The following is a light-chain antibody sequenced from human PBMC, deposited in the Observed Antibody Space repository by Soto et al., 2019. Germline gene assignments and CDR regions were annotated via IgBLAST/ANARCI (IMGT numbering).Light chain of an antibody. CDR3: GTWDSSLTTNWV. CDR2: DNN. Sequence: QSVLTQPPSVSAAPGQTVTISCSGSSSNIGINYVSWYQQLPGTAPKLLIYDNNKRPSGVPDRFSGSKSGTSATLGITGLQTGDEADYYCGTWDSSLTTNWVFGGGTKLTVL. CDR1: SSNIGINY. V-gene: IGLV1-51*01. J-gene: IGLJ3*02.